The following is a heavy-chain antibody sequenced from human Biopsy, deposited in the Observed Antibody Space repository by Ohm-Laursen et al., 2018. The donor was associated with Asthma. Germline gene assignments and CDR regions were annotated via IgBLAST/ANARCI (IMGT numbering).Heavy chain of an antibody. V-gene: IGHV1-69*13. CDR1: GGTFNTYV. CDR3: TRKAGSCISRTCYSLDF. Sequence: GASVKVSCKSLGGTFNTYVIGWVRQAPGQGIGWLGGINTVFGTTTYPQRFQDRVTITADYSTSTVYMKLSSLRSEDTAVYYCTRKAGSCISRTCYSLDFWGQGTLVTVSS. CDR2: INTVFGTT. J-gene: IGHJ4*02. D-gene: IGHD2-2*01.